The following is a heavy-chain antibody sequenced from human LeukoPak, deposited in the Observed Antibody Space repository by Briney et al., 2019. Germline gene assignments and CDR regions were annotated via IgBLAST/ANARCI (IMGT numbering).Heavy chain of an antibody. D-gene: IGHD3-3*01. CDR1: GGSISSYY. CDR2: INTSGRT. Sequence: SETLSLTCTVSGGSISSYYWSWIRQPAGKGLEWIGRINTSGRTNYNPSLKSRVTMSVDTSKNQFSLKLSSATAADTAVYYCARGSDYDFWSGYYALGAFDIWGQGTMVTVSS. J-gene: IGHJ3*02. CDR3: ARGSDYDFWSGYYALGAFDI. V-gene: IGHV4-4*07.